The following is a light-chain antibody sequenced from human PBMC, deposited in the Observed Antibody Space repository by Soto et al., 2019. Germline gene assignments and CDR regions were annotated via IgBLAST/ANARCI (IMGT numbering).Light chain of an antibody. CDR1: SSNIDSHD. CDR2: RNN. J-gene: IGLJ3*02. V-gene: IGLV1-47*02. CDR3: AAWDDTLSGRV. Sequence: QSVLTQPPSASGTPGQRVTISCSGSSSNIDSHDVYWYQQHPGTAPRLLIYRNNQRPSGVPDRFSGSKSGTSASLAISGLRSEDEADYYCAAWDDTLSGRVFGGGTKLTVL.